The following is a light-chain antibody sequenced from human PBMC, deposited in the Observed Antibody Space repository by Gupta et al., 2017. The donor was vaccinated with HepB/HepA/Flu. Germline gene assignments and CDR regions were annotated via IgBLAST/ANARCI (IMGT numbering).Light chain of an antibody. CDR3: QQRYSWPLT. CDR1: QKISTS. CDR2: DAS. V-gene: IGKV3-11*01. Sequence: PGERATLSCGASQKISTSLAWYQQRPGQAPRLLIYDASKRATGIPARFSGSGSGTDFTLTISSLEPEDFAVYYCQQRYSWPLTFGGGTKVEI. J-gene: IGKJ4*01.